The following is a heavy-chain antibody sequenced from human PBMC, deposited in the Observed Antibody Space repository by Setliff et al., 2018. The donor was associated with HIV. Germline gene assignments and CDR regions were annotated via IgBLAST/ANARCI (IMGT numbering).Heavy chain of an antibody. V-gene: IGHV3-30*07. CDR3: AKDGGGYSYGLYFFDY. CDR1: GFTFSTFA. Sequence: PGGSLRLSCVASGFTFSTFAMHWVRQAPGKGLEWVSVISYDGSRISYADSVKGRFTISRDNSKNTLFLQINSLRAEDMAVYYCAKDGGGYSYGLYFFDYWGQGTLVTVSS. D-gene: IGHD5-18*01. J-gene: IGHJ4*02. CDR2: ISYDGSRI.